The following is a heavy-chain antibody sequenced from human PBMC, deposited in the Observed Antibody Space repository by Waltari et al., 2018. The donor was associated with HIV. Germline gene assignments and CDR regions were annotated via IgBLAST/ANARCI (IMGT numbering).Heavy chain of an antibody. V-gene: IGHV3-9*01. CDR1: GLMFDDYA. CDR2: ISWNSDRM. Sequence: EVQLVESGGGLVQPGRSLRLSCAASGLMFDDYAMHWVRQAPGKGLEWVSGISWNSDRMDYADSVKGRFTISRDSAKKSLFLQMNSLRADDTAFHYCAKGHGSERNSGWIFDSWGQGTLVTVSS. J-gene: IGHJ4*02. D-gene: IGHD6-19*01. CDR3: AKGHGSERNSGWIFDS.